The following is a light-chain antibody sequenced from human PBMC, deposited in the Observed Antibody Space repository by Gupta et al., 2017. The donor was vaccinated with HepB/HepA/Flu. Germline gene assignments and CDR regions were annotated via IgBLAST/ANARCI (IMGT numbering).Light chain of an antibody. V-gene: IGLV1-44*01. Sequence: QAVLTQPPSASGTPGQRVTIPCSGSTSNIGVNTVNWYQHLPGSAPKLLIYYNDRRPSGVPDRFSASKSGTSASLAISGLQSGDEAVYYCAAWHDRVDAPVFGGGTKLTVL. CDR2: YND. CDR1: TSNIGVNT. CDR3: AAWHDRVDAPV. J-gene: IGLJ3*02.